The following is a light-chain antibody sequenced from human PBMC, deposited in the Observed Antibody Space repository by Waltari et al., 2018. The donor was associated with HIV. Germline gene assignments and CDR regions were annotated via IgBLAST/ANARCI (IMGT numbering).Light chain of an antibody. Sequence: EILMTQSPATLSVSPGERATISCRASQSVSSNLAWYQQKPVQAPRLLIYGASTRATVIPARLSGSGSGTEFTLTISSLQSEDFAVYYCQQYNNWPLFTFGPGTKVDIK. V-gene: IGKV3-15*01. CDR2: GAS. CDR1: QSVSSN. CDR3: QQYNNWPLFT. J-gene: IGKJ3*01.